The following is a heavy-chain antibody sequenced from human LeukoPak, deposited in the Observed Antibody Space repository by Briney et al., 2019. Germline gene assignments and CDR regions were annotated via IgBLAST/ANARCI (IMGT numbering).Heavy chain of an antibody. CDR3: ARDGGDFDY. CDR2: ISSSSSTI. CDR1: GFTFDDYA. Sequence: GGSLRLSCAASGFTFDDYAMHWVRQAPGKGLEWVSYISSSSSTIYYADSVKGRFTISRDNAKNSLYLQMNSLRAEDTAVYYCARDGGDFDYWGQGTLVTVSS. V-gene: IGHV3-48*01. D-gene: IGHD4-17*01. J-gene: IGHJ4*02.